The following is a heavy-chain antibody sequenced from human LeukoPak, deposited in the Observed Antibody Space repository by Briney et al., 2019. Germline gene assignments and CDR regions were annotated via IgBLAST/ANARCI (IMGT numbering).Heavy chain of an antibody. CDR2: CRNKANSYTT. CDR3: AGEAGSYGPVVY. V-gene: IGHV3-72*01. Sequence: GGSLRLSCAASGSTFSDHYMDWVRQAPGKGLEWVGRCRNKANSYTTEYAASVEGRFTISRDDSKNSLYLQMNSLKAEDTAVYYCAGEAGSYGPVVYWGQGTLVTVSS. D-gene: IGHD3-10*01. CDR1: GSTFSDHY. J-gene: IGHJ4*02.